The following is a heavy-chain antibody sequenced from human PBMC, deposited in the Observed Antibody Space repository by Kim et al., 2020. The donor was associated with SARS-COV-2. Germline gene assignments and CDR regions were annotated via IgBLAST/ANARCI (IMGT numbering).Heavy chain of an antibody. D-gene: IGHD6-13*01. V-gene: IGHV4-61*02. CDR2: IYTSGST. CDR1: GGSISSGSYY. Sequence: SETLSLTCTVSGGSISSGSYYWSWIRQPAGKGLEWIGCIYTSGSTNYNPSLKSRVTISVDTSKNQFSLKLSSVTAADTAVYYCARDNSSSWYYFWFDPWGQAALVTVSS. J-gene: IGHJ5*02. CDR3: ARDNSSSWYYFWFDP.